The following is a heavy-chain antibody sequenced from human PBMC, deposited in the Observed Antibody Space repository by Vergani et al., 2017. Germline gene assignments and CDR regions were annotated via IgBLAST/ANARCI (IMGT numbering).Heavy chain of an antibody. D-gene: IGHD2-2*01. CDR3: ARDQFYAPARIVVVPPSGDY. CDR1: GGTFSSYA. Sequence: QVQLVQSGAEVKKPGSSVKVSCKASGGTFSSYAISWVRQAPGQGLEWMGGSIPIFGTANYAQKFQGRVTITADESTSTAYMELSSLRSADTAVYYCARDQFYAPARIVVVPPSGDYWGQGTLVTVSS. CDR2: SIPIFGTA. J-gene: IGHJ4*02. V-gene: IGHV1-69*01.